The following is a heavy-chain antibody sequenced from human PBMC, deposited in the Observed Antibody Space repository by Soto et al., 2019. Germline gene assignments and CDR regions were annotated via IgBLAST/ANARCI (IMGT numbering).Heavy chain of an antibody. CDR2: IYYSGST. J-gene: IGHJ5*02. Sequence: SETLSLTCTVSGGSISSYYWSWIRQPPGKGLEWIGYIYYSGSTNYNPSLKSRVTISVDTSKNQFSLKLSSVTAADTAVYYCARDRGYDSGVWFDPWGQGTLVTVSS. CDR1: GGSISSYY. V-gene: IGHV4-59*01. CDR3: ARDRGYDSGVWFDP. D-gene: IGHD5-12*01.